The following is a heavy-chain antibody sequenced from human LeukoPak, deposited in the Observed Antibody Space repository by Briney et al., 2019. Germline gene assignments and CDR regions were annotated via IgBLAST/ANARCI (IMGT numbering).Heavy chain of an antibody. J-gene: IGHJ5*02. CDR2: ISSSSSYI. Sequence: GGSLRLSCAASGFTFSSYSMNWVRQAPGKGLEWVSSISSSSSYIYYADSVKGRFTISRDNAKNSLYLQMNSLRAEDTAVYYCARSHSDYKWWFDPWGQGTLVTVSS. D-gene: IGHD4-11*01. CDR1: GFTFSSYS. V-gene: IGHV3-21*01. CDR3: ARSHSDYKWWFDP.